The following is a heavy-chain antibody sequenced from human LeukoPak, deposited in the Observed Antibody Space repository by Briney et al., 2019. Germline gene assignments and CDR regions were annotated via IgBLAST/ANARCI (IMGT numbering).Heavy chain of an antibody. J-gene: IGHJ4*02. CDR1: GFPFSSHG. V-gene: IGHV3-23*01. D-gene: IGHD5-12*01. CDR3: AKDGAWLRFDD. Sequence: GSLRLSCAGSGFPFSSHGMNWVRQAPGKGLEWVSGISPGGGPTYYADSVKGRFTISRDDPRNTLYLQMENLRADDTAVYYCAKDGAWLRFDDWGQGILVTVSS. CDR2: ISPGGGPT.